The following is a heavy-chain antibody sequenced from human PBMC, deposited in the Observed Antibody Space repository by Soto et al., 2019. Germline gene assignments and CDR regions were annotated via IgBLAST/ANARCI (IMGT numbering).Heavy chain of an antibody. Sequence: SETLSLTCTVSGGSISSYYWSWIRQPPGKGLEWIGYIYYSGSTNYNPSLKSRVTISVDTSKNQFSLKLSSVTAADTAVYYCARNYSTSKAGWLGEYYYGMDVWGQGTTVTVSS. CDR3: ARNYSTSKAGWLGEYYYGMDV. J-gene: IGHJ6*02. D-gene: IGHD6-6*01. CDR2: IYYSGST. V-gene: IGHV4-59*01. CDR1: GGSISSYY.